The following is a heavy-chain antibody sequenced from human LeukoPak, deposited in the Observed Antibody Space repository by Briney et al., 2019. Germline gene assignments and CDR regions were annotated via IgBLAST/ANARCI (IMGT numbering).Heavy chain of an antibody. V-gene: IGHV3-23*01. D-gene: IGHD6-6*01. Sequence: GGSLRLSCAASGFTFSSYAMSWVRQAPGKGLEWVSAISGSGGSTYYADSVKGRCTISRDNSKNTLYLQMNSLRAEDTAVYYCAKTLYSSSYVLGDFDYWGQGTLVTVSS. J-gene: IGHJ4*02. CDR1: GFTFSSYA. CDR3: AKTLYSSSYVLGDFDY. CDR2: ISGSGGST.